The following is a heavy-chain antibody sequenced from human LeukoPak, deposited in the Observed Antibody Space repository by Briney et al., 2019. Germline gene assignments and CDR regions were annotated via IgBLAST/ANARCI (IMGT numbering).Heavy chain of an antibody. CDR2: IVVGSGNT. J-gene: IGHJ4*02. V-gene: IGHV1-58*01. Sequence: SVKVSCKASGFTFTNSAVQWVRQARGQRLERIGWIVVGSGNTNYAQQYQERVTVTRDMSTNTAYMELSSLRSEDTAVYYCAADLAAQGYFDYWGQGTLVTVSS. CDR1: GFTFTNSA. CDR3: AADLAAQGYFDY. D-gene: IGHD2-15*01.